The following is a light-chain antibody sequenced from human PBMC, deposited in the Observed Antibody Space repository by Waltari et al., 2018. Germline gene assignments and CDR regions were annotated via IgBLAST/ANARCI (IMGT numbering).Light chain of an antibody. CDR1: QTVNTY. V-gene: IGKV3-11*01. CDR2: DAS. Sequence: EIVLTQSPATLSLSPGERATLSCRASQTVNTYLAWYQQKPGQAPRLLIYDASERATGIPARFSGSGSGTDFTLTISSRETEDFAVYYCQQRLNWPLTFGGGTKVEI. CDR3: QQRLNWPLT. J-gene: IGKJ4*01.